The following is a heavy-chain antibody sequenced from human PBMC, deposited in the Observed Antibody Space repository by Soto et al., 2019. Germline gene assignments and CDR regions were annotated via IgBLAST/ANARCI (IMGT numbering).Heavy chain of an antibody. V-gene: IGHV3-30*18. CDR3: AKDQLWFGELSPPLFDY. CDR1: GFTFSSYG. J-gene: IGHJ4*02. D-gene: IGHD3-10*01. CDR2: ISYDGSNK. Sequence: GGSLRLSCAASGFTFSSYGMHWVRQAPGKGLEWVAVISYDGSNKYYADSVKGRFTISRDNSKNTLYLQMNSLRAEDTAVYYCAKDQLWFGELSPPLFDYWGQGTLVTVSS.